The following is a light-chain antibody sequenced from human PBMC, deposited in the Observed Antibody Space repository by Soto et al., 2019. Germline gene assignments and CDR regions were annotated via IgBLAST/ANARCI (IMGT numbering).Light chain of an antibody. CDR3: QQYDTWPPLT. V-gene: IGKV3-15*01. CDR1: QSIRNN. J-gene: IGKJ4*01. Sequence: EIVMTQSPATLSVSAGERATLSCRASQSIRNNLAWYQQIPGQAPRLLIYGASFRATGIPARFSGGGSGTEFTLTISSLQSDDSAIYYCQQYDTWPPLTFGGGTKVEI. CDR2: GAS.